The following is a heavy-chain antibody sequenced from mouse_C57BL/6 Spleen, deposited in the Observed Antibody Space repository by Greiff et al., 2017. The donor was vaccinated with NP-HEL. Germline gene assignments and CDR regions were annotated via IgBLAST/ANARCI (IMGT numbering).Heavy chain of an antibody. J-gene: IGHJ1*03. V-gene: IGHV1-80*01. CDR1: GYAFSSYW. D-gene: IGHD2-5*01. CDR3: ARSRSNYWYFDV. CDR2: IYPGDGDT. Sequence: QVQLQQSGAELVKPGASVTISCKASGYAFSSYWMNWVKQRPGKGLEWIGQIYPGDGDTNYNGKFKGKATLTADKSSSTAYMQRSSLTSEDSAVYFCARSRSNYWYFDVWGTGTTVTVSS.